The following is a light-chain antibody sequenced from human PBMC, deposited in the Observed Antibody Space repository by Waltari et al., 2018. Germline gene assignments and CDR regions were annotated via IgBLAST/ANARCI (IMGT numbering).Light chain of an antibody. CDR2: SNN. J-gene: IGLJ2*01. V-gene: IGLV1-44*01. Sequence: QSVLTQPPSASGTPGQRVTISCSGSSSNIGSNTVTWYQQLPGPAPKLLIYSNNQRPSGVPYRFSGSKSCTSASLAISGLQSEDEADYYCASWDDSLNGVVFVGGTKLTVL. CDR1: SSNIGSNT. CDR3: ASWDDSLNGVV.